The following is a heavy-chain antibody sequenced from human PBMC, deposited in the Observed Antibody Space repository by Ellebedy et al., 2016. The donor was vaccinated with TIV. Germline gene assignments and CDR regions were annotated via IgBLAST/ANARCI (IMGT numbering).Heavy chain of an antibody. V-gene: IGHV1-18*01. Sequence: AASVKVSCKASGYTFTNYGISWVRQAPGQGLEWMGWISIYNGNTHYAHKVQGSVTMTTDTSTSTAYMELRSLRSADTAVYYCARESSYSGNRDCFYYGMDVWGQGTTVIVSS. J-gene: IGHJ6*02. CDR1: GYTFTNYG. CDR2: ISIYNGNT. D-gene: IGHD1-26*01. CDR3: ARESSYSGNRDCFYYGMDV.